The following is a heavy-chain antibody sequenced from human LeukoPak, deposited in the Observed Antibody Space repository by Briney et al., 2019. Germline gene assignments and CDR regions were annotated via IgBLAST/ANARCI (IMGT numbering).Heavy chain of an antibody. CDR3: ARGRGYSYGWIGEKLLDY. CDR1: GFTISSYW. V-gene: IGHV3-74*01. J-gene: IGHJ4*02. D-gene: IGHD5-18*01. Sequence: GGSLSLYCAASGFTISSYWLSWLRQAQGQGLEWVSRINSDESSTSYAVSVKGRFTISTANAKNTLYLEMNSLRAEDTAVYYCARGRGYSYGWIGEKLLDYWGQGTLVTVSS. CDR2: INSDESST.